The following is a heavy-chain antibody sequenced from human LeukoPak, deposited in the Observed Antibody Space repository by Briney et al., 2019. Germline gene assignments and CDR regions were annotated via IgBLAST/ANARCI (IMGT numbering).Heavy chain of an antibody. J-gene: IGHJ4*02. CDR2: ISGSGDST. CDR3: AEESGYDVDFDY. CDR1: GFTFTSHA. V-gene: IGHV3-23*01. Sequence: QPGGSLRLSCAASGFTFTSHAMSWVRQAPGQGLEWVSIISGSGDSTYYADSVKGRFTISRDNSKNTLYLQMNSLRADDTAVYYCAEESGYDVDFDYWGQGTLVTVSS. D-gene: IGHD5-12*01.